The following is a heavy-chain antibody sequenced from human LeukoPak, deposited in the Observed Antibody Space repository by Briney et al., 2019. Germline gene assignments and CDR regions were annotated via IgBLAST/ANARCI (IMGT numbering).Heavy chain of an antibody. CDR3: ARGPNSNWSGLDF. V-gene: IGHV3-74*01. CDR1: GFTFSSYW. D-gene: IGHD6-6*01. CDR2: IASDGSST. J-gene: IGHJ4*02. Sequence: PGGSLRLSCAASGFTFSSYWMNWVRQAPGKGLVWVSRIASDGSSTTYADSVKGRFSISRDNAKNTLYLQMNSLRVEDTAVYYCARGPNSNWSGLDFWGQGTLLTVSS.